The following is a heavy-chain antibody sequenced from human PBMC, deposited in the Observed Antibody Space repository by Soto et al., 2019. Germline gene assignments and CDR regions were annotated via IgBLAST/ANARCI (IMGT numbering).Heavy chain of an antibody. CDR3: ARFSGDGSGKNYDY. CDR1: GYTFTNYA. D-gene: IGHD3-10*01. CDR2: IIAGDGNT. V-gene: IGHV1-3*01. J-gene: IGHJ4*02. Sequence: ASVKVSCKASGYTFTNYAIHWVRQAPGQRLEWMGRIIAGDGNTRYPQSFQGRVTITRDTSASTAYMELSSLRSEDTAVYYCARFSGDGSGKNYDYWGQGTQVTVSS.